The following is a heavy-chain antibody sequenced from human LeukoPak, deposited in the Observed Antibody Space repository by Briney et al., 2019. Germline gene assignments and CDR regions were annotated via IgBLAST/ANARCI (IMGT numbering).Heavy chain of an antibody. J-gene: IGHJ5*02. D-gene: IGHD1-26*01. CDR3: VRDLVGRDDT. V-gene: IGHV3-74*01. CDR2: TNPDGSST. CDR1: GFTFSTYW. Sequence: GGSLRLSCAASGFTFSTYWFHRVRQAPGEGPVWVSRTNPDGSSTDHADSVRGRFVISRDNARNTLYLQMNSLRAEDTAVYYCVRDLVGRDDTWGQGTLVTVSS.